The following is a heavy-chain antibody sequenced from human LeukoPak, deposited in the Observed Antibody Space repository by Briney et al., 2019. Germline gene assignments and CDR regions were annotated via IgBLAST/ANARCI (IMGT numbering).Heavy chain of an antibody. CDR2: IRYDGSNK. J-gene: IGHJ4*02. CDR1: GFTFSSYG. CDR3: AKSSAAGTGGVYYFDY. D-gene: IGHD6-13*01. V-gene: IGHV3-30*02. Sequence: GGSLRLSCAASGFTFSSYGMHWVRQAPGKGLEWVAFIRYDGSNKYYADSVKGRFTISRDNSKNTLCLQMNSLRAEDTAVYYCAKSSAAGTGGVYYFDYWGQGTLVTVSS.